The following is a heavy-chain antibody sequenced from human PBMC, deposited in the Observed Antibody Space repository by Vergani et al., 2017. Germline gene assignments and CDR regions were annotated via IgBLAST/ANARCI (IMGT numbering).Heavy chain of an antibody. CDR1: GFTFSNAW. Sequence: EVQLVESGGGLVKPGGSLRLSCAASGFTFSNAWMSWVRQAPGKGLEWVGRIKSKTDGGTTDYAAPVKGRFTISRDDSKNTLYLQMNSLKTEDTAVYYCTTRITMVRGSPPYYGMDVWGQGTTVTVSS. CDR3: TTRITMVRGSPPYYGMDV. J-gene: IGHJ6*02. D-gene: IGHD3-10*01. CDR2: IKSKTDGGTT. V-gene: IGHV3-15*01.